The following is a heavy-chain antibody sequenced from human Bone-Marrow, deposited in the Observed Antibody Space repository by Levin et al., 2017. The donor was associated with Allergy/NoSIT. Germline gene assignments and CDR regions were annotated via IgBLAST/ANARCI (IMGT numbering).Heavy chain of an antibody. D-gene: IGHD6-6*01. V-gene: IGHV3-23*01. CDR3: AKGGSMSALPWDS. J-gene: IGHJ4*02. Sequence: ETLSLTCAASGFTFSSCAMSWVRQAPGKGLEWVSSINNNGGITYYADSVKGRFTISRDNSKNTLDLQMSSLRDEDTAVYYCAKGGSMSALPWDSWGQGTLVTVSS. CDR1: GFTFSSCA. CDR2: INNNGGIT.